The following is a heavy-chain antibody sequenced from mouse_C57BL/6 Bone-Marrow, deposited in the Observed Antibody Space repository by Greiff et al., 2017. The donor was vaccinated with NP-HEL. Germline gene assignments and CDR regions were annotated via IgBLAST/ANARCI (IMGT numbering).Heavy chain of an antibody. J-gene: IGHJ4*01. CDR1: GYSITSGYY. CDR2: ISYSGST. Sequence: EVKLQESGPGLVKPSQSLSLTCSVTGYSITSGYYWNWIRQFPGNKLEWMGYISYSGSTYYNPSLKSRISITRDTSKNQYYLQLNSVTTEDTATYYCARYCYAMDYWGQGTSVTVSS. V-gene: IGHV3-6*01. CDR3: ARYCYAMDY.